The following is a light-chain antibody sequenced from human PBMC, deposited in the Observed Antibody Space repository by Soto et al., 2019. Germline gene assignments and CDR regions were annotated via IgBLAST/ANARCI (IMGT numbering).Light chain of an antibody. CDR3: QQYDRSPYT. Sequence: DIQMTQSPSTLSASVGDTVTITCRASQSLSYWLAWYQQKPGQAPKLLIHKASTLESGVPSRFSGSGSGTEFPLTISSLHPDDFATFYCQQYDRSPYTFGQGTKLEIK. CDR2: KAS. CDR1: QSLSYW. J-gene: IGKJ2*01. V-gene: IGKV1-5*03.